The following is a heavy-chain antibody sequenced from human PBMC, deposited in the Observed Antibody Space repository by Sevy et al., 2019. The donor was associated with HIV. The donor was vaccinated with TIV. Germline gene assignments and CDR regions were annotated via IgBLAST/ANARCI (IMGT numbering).Heavy chain of an antibody. CDR1: GGSISSNNW. V-gene: IGHV4-4*02. CDR3: ARGVGGYCSSTSCHVDY. J-gene: IGHJ4*02. CDR2: IYHSGST. D-gene: IGHD2-2*03. Sequence: SETLSLTCAVSGGSISSNNWWNWVRQTPGKGLEWIEEIYHSGSTNRNPSLKSRVTIYIDKSKNQFSLKLSSVTAADMAVYYCARGVGGYCSSTSCHVDYWGQGTLVTVSS.